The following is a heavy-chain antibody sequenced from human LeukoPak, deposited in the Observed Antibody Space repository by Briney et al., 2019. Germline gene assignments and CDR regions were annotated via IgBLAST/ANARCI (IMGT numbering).Heavy chain of an antibody. CDR2: IFTSGWT. Sequence: SETLSLTCTVSGGFISSYYWSWVRQSPGKGLEWIGYIFTSGWTDYNPSLKSRVTMPVDTSKNQLSMELRFLTAADTAVYYCATSHDVKTAPYDLWGQGTLVTVSS. CDR1: GGFISSYY. V-gene: IGHV4-4*09. CDR3: ATSHDVKTAPYDL. D-gene: IGHD2-21*01. J-gene: IGHJ5*02.